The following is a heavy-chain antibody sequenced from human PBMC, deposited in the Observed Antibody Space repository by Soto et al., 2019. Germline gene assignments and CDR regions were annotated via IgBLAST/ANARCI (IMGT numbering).Heavy chain of an antibody. CDR2: IYYSGST. V-gene: IGHV4-39*01. Sequence: SETLSLTCTVSGGSISSSSYYWGWIRQPPGKGLEWIGSIYYSGSTYYNPSLKSRVTISVDTSKNQFSLKLSSVTAAGTAVYYCARLGLLLQDAFDIWGQGTMVTVSS. D-gene: IGHD3-22*01. CDR3: ARLGLLLQDAFDI. CDR1: GGSISSSSYY. J-gene: IGHJ3*02.